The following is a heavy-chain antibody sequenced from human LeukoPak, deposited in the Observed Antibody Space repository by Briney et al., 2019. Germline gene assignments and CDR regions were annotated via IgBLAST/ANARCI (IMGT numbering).Heavy chain of an antibody. V-gene: IGHV3-23*01. CDR1: GFTFSSYA. Sequence: GGSLRLSCAASGFTFSSYAMSWVRQAPGKGLEWVSAISGSGGSTYYADSVKGRFTISRDNSKNTLYLQMNSLRAEDTAVYYCAKGGGGYCSSTSCPNGYWGQGTLVTVSS. CDR2: ISGSGGST. D-gene: IGHD2-2*01. CDR3: AKGGGGYCSSTSCPNGY. J-gene: IGHJ4*02.